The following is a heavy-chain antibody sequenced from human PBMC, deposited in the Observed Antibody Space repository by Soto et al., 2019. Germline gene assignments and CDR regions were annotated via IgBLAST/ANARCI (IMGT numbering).Heavy chain of an antibody. V-gene: IGHV3-30*18. CDR1: GFTFSSYG. Sequence: ESGGGVVQPGRSLRLSCAASGFTFSSYGIHWVRQAPGKGLEWVAVISYDGSNKYYADSVKGRFTISRDNSKNTLYLQMNSLRAEDTAVYYCAKEGDSSSWYLYYFDYWGQGTLVTVSS. CDR3: AKEGDSSSWYLYYFDY. D-gene: IGHD6-13*01. J-gene: IGHJ4*02. CDR2: ISYDGSNK.